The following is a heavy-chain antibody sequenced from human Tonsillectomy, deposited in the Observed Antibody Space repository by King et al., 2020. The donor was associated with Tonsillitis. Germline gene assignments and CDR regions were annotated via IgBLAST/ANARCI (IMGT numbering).Heavy chain of an antibody. CDR1: GGTFSSYA. D-gene: IGHD7-27*01. CDR2: IIPIFGTA. Sequence: QLVQSGAEVKKPGSSVKVSCKASGGTFSSYAISWVRQAPVQGLEWMVGIIPIFGTANYAQKFQGRVTITADESTSTAYMELSSLRSEDTAVYYCARAKLGITPSYWYFDLWGRGTLVTVSS. J-gene: IGHJ2*01. CDR3: ARAKLGITPSYWYFDL. V-gene: IGHV1-69*01.